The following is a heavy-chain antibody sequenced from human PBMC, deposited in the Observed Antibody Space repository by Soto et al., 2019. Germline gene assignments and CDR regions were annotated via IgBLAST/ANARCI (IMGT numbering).Heavy chain of an antibody. V-gene: IGHV1-18*01. D-gene: IGHD4-17*01. CDR3: ARGGGGDYAFEY. Sequence: QVQLMQSGAEVKKPGASVKVSCKASGYTFTNYGFSWVRQAPGQGLEWMGWINAYNGNTNYAQKFQGRVTVTTDTSTSTANMERRSLRSDDTAVYYWARGGGGDYAFEYWGRGTLVTVSS. CDR2: INAYNGNT. CDR1: GYTFTNYG. J-gene: IGHJ4*02.